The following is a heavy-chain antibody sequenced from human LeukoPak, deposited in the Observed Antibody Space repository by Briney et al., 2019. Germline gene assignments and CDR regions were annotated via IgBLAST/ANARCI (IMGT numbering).Heavy chain of an antibody. V-gene: IGHV3-20*04. CDR3: AKDPVGATVFDY. J-gene: IGHJ4*02. D-gene: IGHD1-26*01. CDR2: INWNGGST. Sequence: GGSLRLSCAASGFTFDDYGMSWVRQAPGKGLEWVSGINWNGGSTGYADSVKGRFTISRDNSKNTLDPQMNSLRAEDTAVYYCAKDPVGATVFDYWGQGTLVSVAS. CDR1: GFTFDDYG.